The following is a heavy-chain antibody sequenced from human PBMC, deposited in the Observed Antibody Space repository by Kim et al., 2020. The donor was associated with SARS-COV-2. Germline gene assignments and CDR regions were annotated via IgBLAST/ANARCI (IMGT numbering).Heavy chain of an antibody. CDR2: INQDGTTK. Sequence: GGSLRLSCAASGFSFRNYYMTWVRQAPGKGLEWLTNINQDGTTKNSVDSVKGRFTISRDNAKNSLYLQLNSLRAEDTAMYYCARDVGTGRHDCWGQGTLV. J-gene: IGHJ4*02. CDR1: GFSFRNYY. V-gene: IGHV3-7*01. CDR3: ARDVGTGRHDC. D-gene: IGHD1-26*01.